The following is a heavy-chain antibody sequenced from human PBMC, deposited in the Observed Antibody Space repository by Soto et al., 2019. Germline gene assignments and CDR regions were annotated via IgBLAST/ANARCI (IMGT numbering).Heavy chain of an antibody. V-gene: IGHV3-74*01. J-gene: IGHJ4*02. D-gene: IGHD3-16*01. CDR2: INFYGTTT. CDR3: ERGGLHAYYQDN. CDR1: GFTFSNYW. Sequence: EVQLMESGGGLVQPGGSLRLSCAASGFTFSNYWMHWVRQAPGEGLVWVSRINFYGTTTNYADSVKGRFTVSRDNARNTLYLQMNSLRAEETDIYYCERGGLHAYYQDNWGQGILVTVSS.